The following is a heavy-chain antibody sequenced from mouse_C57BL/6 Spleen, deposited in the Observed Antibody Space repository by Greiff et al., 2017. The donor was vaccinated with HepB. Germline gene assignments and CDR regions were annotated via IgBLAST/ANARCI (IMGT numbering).Heavy chain of an antibody. CDR1: GYTFTSYW. V-gene: IGHV1-50*01. J-gene: IGHJ3*01. CDR3: ARSDGPAWFAY. D-gene: IGHD2-3*01. Sequence: QQSCKASGYTFTSYWMQWVKQRPGQGLEWIGEIDPSDSYTNYNQKFKGKATLTVDTSSSTAYMQLSSLTSEDSAVYYCARSDGPAWFAYWGQGTLVTVSA. CDR2: IDPSDSYT.